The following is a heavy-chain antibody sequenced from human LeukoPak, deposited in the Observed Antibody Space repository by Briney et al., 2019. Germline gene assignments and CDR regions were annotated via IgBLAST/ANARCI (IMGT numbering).Heavy chain of an antibody. Sequence: GGSLRLSCAASGFTFSSYGMHWVRQAPGKGLEWVSAISGSGGSTYYADSVKGRFTISRDNSKNTLYLQMNSLRAEDTAVYYCAKVQLWSFNFDYWGQGTLVTVSS. V-gene: IGHV3-23*01. CDR3: AKVQLWSFNFDY. D-gene: IGHD5-18*01. J-gene: IGHJ4*02. CDR1: GFTFSSYG. CDR2: ISGSGGST.